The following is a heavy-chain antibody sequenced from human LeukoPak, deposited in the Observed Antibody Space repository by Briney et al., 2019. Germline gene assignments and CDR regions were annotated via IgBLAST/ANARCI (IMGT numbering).Heavy chain of an antibody. CDR2: IIPIFGTA. CDR1: GGTFSSYA. D-gene: IGHD5-18*01. CDR3: ANSADTAMVTSFDY. Sequence: SVNVSCTASGGTFSSYAISWVRQAPGQGLEWMGGIIPIFGTANYAQKFQGRVTITADESTSTAYMELSSLRSEDTAVYYCANSADTAMVTSFDYWGQGTLVTVSS. J-gene: IGHJ4*02. V-gene: IGHV1-69*13.